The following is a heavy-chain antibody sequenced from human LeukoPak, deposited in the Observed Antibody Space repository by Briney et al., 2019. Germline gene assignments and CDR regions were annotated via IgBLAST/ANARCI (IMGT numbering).Heavy chain of an antibody. CDR3: ARALYYYDSSGHKDY. CDR2: IKQDGSEK. CDR1: GFTFSSYW. Sequence: PGGSLRLSCAASGFTFSSYWMSWVRQAPGKGLEWEANIKQDGSEKYYVDSVKGRFTISRDNAKNSLYLQMNSLRAEDTAVYYCARALYYYDSSGHKDYWGQGTLVTVSS. V-gene: IGHV3-7*04. D-gene: IGHD3-22*01. J-gene: IGHJ4*02.